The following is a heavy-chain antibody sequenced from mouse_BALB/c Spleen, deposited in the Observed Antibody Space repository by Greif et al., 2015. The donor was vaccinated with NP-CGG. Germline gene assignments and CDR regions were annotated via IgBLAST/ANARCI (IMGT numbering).Heavy chain of an antibody. V-gene: IGHV1-31*01. CDR3: ARGSVREDYFDY. J-gene: IGHJ2*01. CDR1: GYSFTGYY. CDR2: INPYNGAT. Sequence: VQLQQSGPELVKPGASVKISCKASGYSFTGYYVHWVKQSHVKSLEWIGRINPYNGATSYNQNFKDKASLTVDKSSSTAYMELHSLTSEDSAVYYCARGSVREDYFDYWGQGTTLTVSS. D-gene: IGHD2-14*01.